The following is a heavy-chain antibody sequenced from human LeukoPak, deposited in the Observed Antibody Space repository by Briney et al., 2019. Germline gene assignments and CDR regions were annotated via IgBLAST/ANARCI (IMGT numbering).Heavy chain of an antibody. CDR2: INAGNGNT. J-gene: IGHJ4*02. V-gene: IGHV1-3*01. CDR1: GYTFTSYF. Sequence: GASVKVSCKASGYTFTSYFMHWVRQAPGQGLEWMGWINAGNGNTKYSQKFQGRVTITRDTSASTAYMELSSLRSEDTAVYYCARDWETNTAMVTSYFDYWGQGTLVTVSS. D-gene: IGHD5-18*01. CDR3: ARDWETNTAMVTSYFDY.